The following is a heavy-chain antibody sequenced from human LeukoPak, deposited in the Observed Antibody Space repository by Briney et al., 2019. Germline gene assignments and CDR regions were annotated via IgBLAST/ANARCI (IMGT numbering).Heavy chain of an antibody. V-gene: IGHV3-7*01. D-gene: IGHD4-23*01. CDR2: IKQDGSEK. J-gene: IGHJ4*02. Sequence: GGSLRLSCAASGFTFSSYWMSWVRQAPGKGLEWVANIKQDGSEKYYVDSVKGRFTISRDNAKNSLYLQMNSLRAEDTAVYYCASSVVTVTPTLDYWGQGTLVTVSS. CDR1: GFTFSSYW. CDR3: ASSVVTVTPTLDY.